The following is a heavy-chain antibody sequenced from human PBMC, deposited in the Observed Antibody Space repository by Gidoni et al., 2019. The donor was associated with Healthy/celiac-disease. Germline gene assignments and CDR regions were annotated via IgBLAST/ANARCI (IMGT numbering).Heavy chain of an antibody. V-gene: IGHV3-53*01. Sequence: EVQLVESGGGLIQPGGSLRLSCAASGFTVSSNYMSWVRQAPGKGLEWVSVIYSGGSTYYADSVKGRFTISRDNSKNTLYLQMNSLRAEDTAVYYCARLEGSTYYYGMDVWGQGTTVTVSS. D-gene: IGHD2-2*01. J-gene: IGHJ6*02. CDR1: GFTVSSNY. CDR3: ARLEGSTYYYGMDV. CDR2: IYSGGST.